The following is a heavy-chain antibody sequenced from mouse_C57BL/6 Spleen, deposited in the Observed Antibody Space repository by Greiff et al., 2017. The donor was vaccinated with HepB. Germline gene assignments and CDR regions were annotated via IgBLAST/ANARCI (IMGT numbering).Heavy chain of an antibody. J-gene: IGHJ3*01. CDR3: ARDYYGNYEAY. V-gene: IGHV1-64*01. Sequence: QVQLQQSGAELVKPGASVKLSCKASGYTFTSYWMHWVKQRPGQGLEWIGMIHPNSGSTNYNEKFKSKATLTVDKSSSTAYMQLSSLTSEDSAVYYCARDYYGNYEAYWGQGTLVTVSA. CDR2: IHPNSGST. CDR1: GYTFTSYW. D-gene: IGHD2-1*01.